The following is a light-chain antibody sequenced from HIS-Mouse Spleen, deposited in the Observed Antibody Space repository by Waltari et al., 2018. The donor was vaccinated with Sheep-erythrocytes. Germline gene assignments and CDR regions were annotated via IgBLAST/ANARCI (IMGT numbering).Light chain of an antibody. CDR1: SSDVGSYNL. Sequence: QSALTQPASVSGSPGQSITISCTGTSSDVGSYNLVSWYQQHPGKAPKLMIYEGSKRPSGIPERCSGSNSGNTATLTISGTQAMDEADYYCQAWDSSTAVFGGGTKLTVL. V-gene: IGLV2-14*02. J-gene: IGLJ2*01. CDR2: EGS. CDR3: QAWDSSTAV.